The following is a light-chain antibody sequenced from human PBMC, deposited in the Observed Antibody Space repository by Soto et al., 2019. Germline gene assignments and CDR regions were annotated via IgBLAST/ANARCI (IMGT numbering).Light chain of an antibody. Sequence: EIVLTQSPGTLSLSPGERATLSCRASQSVSSSYLAWYQKKPGQDPRLLIYGASSRATGIPDRFSGSGSGTDFNLTISRLETEDFAVYYCQQYGSSPPTFGQGTKLDIK. CDR3: QQYGSSPPT. J-gene: IGKJ1*01. V-gene: IGKV3-20*01. CDR1: QSVSSSY. CDR2: GAS.